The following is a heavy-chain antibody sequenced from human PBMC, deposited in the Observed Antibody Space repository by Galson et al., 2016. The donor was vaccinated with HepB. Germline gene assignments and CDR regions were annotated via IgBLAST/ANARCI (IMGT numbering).Heavy chain of an antibody. CDR3: ARRAGNGYNYRQSDY. CDR2: IDPSDSYT. J-gene: IGHJ4*02. CDR1: GYSFTSYW. Sequence: QSGAEVKKPGESLRISCKGSGYSFTSYWISWVRQMPGKGLEWMGKIDPSDSYTNYSPYFQGHVTISAYKSISTAYLQWSSLKASDTAMYYCARRAGNGYNYRQSDYWGQGTLVTVSS. V-gene: IGHV5-10-1*01. D-gene: IGHD5-24*01.